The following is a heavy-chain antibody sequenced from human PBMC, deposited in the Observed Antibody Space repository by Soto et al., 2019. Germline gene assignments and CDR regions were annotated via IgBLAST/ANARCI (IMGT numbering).Heavy chain of an antibody. D-gene: IGHD5-18*01. CDR1: GGSISSGGYY. Sequence: QVQLQESGPGLVKPSQTLSLTCTVSGGSISSGGYYWSWIRQHPGKGLEWIGYISYSGSTYYNPSLKSRVTISVDTSKNRFSLKLSSVTAADTAVYYCARRGYSYGNYFDYWGQGTLVTVSS. J-gene: IGHJ4*02. CDR2: ISYSGST. V-gene: IGHV4-30-4*08. CDR3: ARRGYSYGNYFDY.